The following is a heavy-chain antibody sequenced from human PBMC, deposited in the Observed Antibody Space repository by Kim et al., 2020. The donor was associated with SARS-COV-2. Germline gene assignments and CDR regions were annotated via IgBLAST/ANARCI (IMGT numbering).Heavy chain of an antibody. CDR1: GYTLTELS. V-gene: IGHV1-24*01. J-gene: IGHJ3*02. Sequence: ASVKVSCKVSGYTLTELSMHWVRQAPGKGLEWMGGFDPEDGETIYAQKFQGRVTMTEDTSTDTAYMELSSLRSEDTAVYYCATARHGYFDWAGAFDIWGQGTMVTVSS. D-gene: IGHD3-9*01. CDR3: ATARHGYFDWAGAFDI. CDR2: FDPEDGET.